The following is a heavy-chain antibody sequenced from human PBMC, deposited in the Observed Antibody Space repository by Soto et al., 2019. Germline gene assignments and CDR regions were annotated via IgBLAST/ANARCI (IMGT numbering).Heavy chain of an antibody. Sequence: QGQLVQSGAEVKKPGASVKVYCKASGYTFTSYAITWVRPSPGQGLEWMGWISAYNGNTKYAQKLQGRVTMTTDTSTSTAYMELRSLRSDDTAVYYGARANTNMLNPDELPWGQGTLVTVSS. D-gene: IGHD3-16*01. CDR1: GYTFTSYA. J-gene: IGHJ1*01. CDR2: ISAYNGNT. CDR3: ARANTNMLNPDELP. V-gene: IGHV1-18*01.